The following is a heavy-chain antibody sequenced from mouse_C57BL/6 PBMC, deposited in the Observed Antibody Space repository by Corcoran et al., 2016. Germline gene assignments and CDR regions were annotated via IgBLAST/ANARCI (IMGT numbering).Heavy chain of an antibody. CDR1: GFSLSTSGMG. CDR3: ARNYDYDDPPFAY. D-gene: IGHD2-4*01. Sequence: QVTLKESGPGILQSSQTLSLTCSFSGFSLSTSGMGVSWIRQPSGKGLEWLAHIYWDDDKRYNPSLKSRLTISKDTSRNQVFLKITSVDTADTATYYCARNYDYDDPPFAYWGQGTLVTVSA. CDR2: IYWDDDK. V-gene: IGHV8-12*01. J-gene: IGHJ3*01.